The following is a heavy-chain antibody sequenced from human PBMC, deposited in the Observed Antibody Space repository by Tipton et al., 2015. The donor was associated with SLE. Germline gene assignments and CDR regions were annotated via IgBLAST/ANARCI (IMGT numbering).Heavy chain of an antibody. J-gene: IGHJ6*03. CDR1: GGSISSYY. V-gene: IGHV4-59*12. CDR2: IYYSGST. Sequence: TLSLTCTVSGGSISSYYWSWIRQPPGKGLEWIGYIYYSGSTYYNPSLKSRVTISVDTSKNQFSLKLSSVTAADTAVYYCARGDSEGDSSSWWGYYYYMDVWGKGTTVTVSS. CDR3: ARGDSEGDSSSWWGYYYYMDV. D-gene: IGHD6-13*01.